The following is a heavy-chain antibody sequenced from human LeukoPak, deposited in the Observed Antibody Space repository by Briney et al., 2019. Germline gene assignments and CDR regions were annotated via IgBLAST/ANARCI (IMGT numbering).Heavy chain of an antibody. J-gene: IGHJ4*02. Sequence: GGSLRLSCAASGFTFSSYAMSWVRQAPGKGLEWVSAISGSGGSTYYADSVRGRFTISRDNSKNTLYLQMNSLRAEDTAVYYCAKVWFGELVDISEQAPFDYWGQGTLVTVSS. D-gene: IGHD3-10*01. CDR1: GFTFSSYA. CDR3: AKVWFGELVDISEQAPFDY. V-gene: IGHV3-23*01. CDR2: ISGSGGST.